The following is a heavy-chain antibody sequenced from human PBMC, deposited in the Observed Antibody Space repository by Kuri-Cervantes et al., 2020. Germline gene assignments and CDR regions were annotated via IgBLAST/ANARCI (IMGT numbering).Heavy chain of an antibody. CDR3: AKEGDYGDYVDY. J-gene: IGHJ4*02. CDR1: GFTFSSYG. D-gene: IGHD4-17*01. Sequence: GGSLRLSCAASGFTFSSYGMHWVRQAPGKGLEWVAVIWYDGSNKYYADSVKGRYTISRDNAKNTLILQMNNLRAEDTAVYYCAKEGDYGDYVDYWGQGTLVTVSS. V-gene: IGHV3-33*03. CDR2: IWYDGSNK.